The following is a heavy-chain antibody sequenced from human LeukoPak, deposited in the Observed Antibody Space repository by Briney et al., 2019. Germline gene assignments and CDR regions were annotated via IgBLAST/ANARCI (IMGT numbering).Heavy chain of an antibody. CDR3: ARDRDDAFDI. J-gene: IGHJ3*02. CDR2: INSDGSST. V-gene: IGHV3-74*01. CDR1: GFTFSSYW. Sequence: PGGSLRLSCAASGFTFSSYWMHWVRQAPGKGLEWVSRINSDGSSTSYADSVKGRFTISRDNAKNTLYLQMNSLRAEDTAVYYCARDRDDAFDIWGQGTMVTVSS.